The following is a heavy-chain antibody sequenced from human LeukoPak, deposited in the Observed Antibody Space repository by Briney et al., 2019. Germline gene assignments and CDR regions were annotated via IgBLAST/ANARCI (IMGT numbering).Heavy chain of an antibody. CDR3: ARHRRYDILTVDY. D-gene: IGHD3-9*01. J-gene: IGHJ4*02. CDR2: INHSGST. CDR1: GGSFSGYY. V-gene: IGHV4-34*01. Sequence: SETLSLTCGVYGGSFSGYYWSWIRQPPGKGLEWIGEINHSGSTNYNPSLKSRVTISVDTSQNQFSLKLSSVTAADTAVYYCARHRRYDILTVDYWGQGTLVTVSS.